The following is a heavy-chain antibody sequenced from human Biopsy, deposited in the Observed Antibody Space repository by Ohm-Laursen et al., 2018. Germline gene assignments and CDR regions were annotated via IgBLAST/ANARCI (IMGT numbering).Heavy chain of an antibody. CDR3: ARTDDFNFDFDY. Sequence: AASVKVSCKAPGYTFTNYYMHWVRQAPGQGLEWMGIINPSGGDTTYAQNFQGRLIMTRDTSTSTVYMELSSLTSEDTAVYSCARTDDFNFDFDYWGQGTLVTVSS. V-gene: IGHV1-46*01. CDR1: GYTFTNYY. D-gene: IGHD5-24*01. CDR2: INPSGGDT. J-gene: IGHJ4*02.